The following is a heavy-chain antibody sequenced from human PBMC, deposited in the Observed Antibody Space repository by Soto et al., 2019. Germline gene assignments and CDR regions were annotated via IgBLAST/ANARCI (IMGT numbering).Heavy chain of an antibody. CDR3: SRVAVRAQFGDLSDFDP. D-gene: IGHD3-10*01. Sequence: EVQLVETGGGLIQPGGSLTLSCAASGMIVSINYISWVRQAPGKGLEWVAIIYSGGATHYAGSVKGRFTISRDSSKNTVSLQMNTLTVEDTALYSCSRVAVRAQFGDLSDFDPWGQGTRVTVSS. V-gene: IGHV3-53*02. CDR2: IYSGGAT. J-gene: IGHJ5*02. CDR1: GMIVSINY.